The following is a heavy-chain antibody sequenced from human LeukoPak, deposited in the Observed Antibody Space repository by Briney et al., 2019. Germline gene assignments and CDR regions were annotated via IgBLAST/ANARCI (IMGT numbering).Heavy chain of an antibody. CDR1: GYTFTTYY. CDR3: ATDYDYVWGSYRYFDY. CDR2: ISYDGSNK. V-gene: IGHV3-30*03. D-gene: IGHD3-16*02. Sequence: SCKASGYTFTTYYVHWVRQAPGKGLEGVAVISYDGSNKYYVDSVKGRFTISRDNSKNTLYLQMNSLRAEDTAVYYCATDYDYVWGSYRYFDYWGQGTLVTVSS. J-gene: IGHJ4*02.